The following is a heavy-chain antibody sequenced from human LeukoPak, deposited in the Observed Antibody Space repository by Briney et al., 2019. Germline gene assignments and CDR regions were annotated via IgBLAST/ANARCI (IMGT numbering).Heavy chain of an antibody. D-gene: IGHD6-6*01. CDR1: GYTFTSYD. CDR3: ASEYSSSSGAFDI. Sequence: ASVKVSCKASGYTFTSYDINWVRQATGQGLEWMGWMNPNSGNTGYAQKFRGRVTMTRNTSISTAYMELSSLRSEDTAVYYCASEYSSSSGAFDIWGQGTMVTVSS. V-gene: IGHV1-8*01. CDR2: MNPNSGNT. J-gene: IGHJ3*02.